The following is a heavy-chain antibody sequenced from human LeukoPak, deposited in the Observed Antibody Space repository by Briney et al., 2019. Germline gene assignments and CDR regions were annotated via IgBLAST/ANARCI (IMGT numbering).Heavy chain of an antibody. D-gene: IGHD4-4*01. Sequence: PSETLSLTCTVSAGSISNYYLSWIRQPPGKGLEWIGYIYYSGSTDYNPSLKSRVTISVDTSKNQFSLKLSSVTAADTAVYYCATLSASNYVVYWGQGTLVTVSS. CDR1: AGSISNYY. CDR3: ATLSASNYVVY. J-gene: IGHJ4*02. CDR2: IYYSGST. V-gene: IGHV4-59*08.